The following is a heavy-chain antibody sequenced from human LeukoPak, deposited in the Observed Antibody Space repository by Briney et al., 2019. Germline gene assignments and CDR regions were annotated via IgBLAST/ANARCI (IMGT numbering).Heavy chain of an antibody. Sequence: GASVKVSCKASGYTFTSYYMHWVRQAPGQGLEWMAIINPSGGRISYAQKFQGRVTMTRDTSTSPVYMELSSLRSEDTAVYYCARDPRPSYDSSGYYYPGDYWGQGTLVTVSS. V-gene: IGHV1-46*01. D-gene: IGHD3-22*01. J-gene: IGHJ4*02. CDR2: INPSGGRI. CDR3: ARDPRPSYDSSGYYYPGDY. CDR1: GYTFTSYY.